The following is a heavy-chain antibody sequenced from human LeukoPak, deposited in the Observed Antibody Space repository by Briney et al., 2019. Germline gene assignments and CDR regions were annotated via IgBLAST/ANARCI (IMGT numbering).Heavy chain of an antibody. CDR3: VRYKGGVALSYFDY. J-gene: IGHJ4*02. Sequence: PSQTLSLTCTVSGSSINSDGYYWSWIRRHPGKGLEWIGYIYYSGSAYYNPSLQSRVTISVDTSKNQFSLKLSSVTAADAAVYFCVRYKGGVALSYFDYWGQGTLVTVSS. V-gene: IGHV4-31*03. CDR1: GSSINSDGYY. D-gene: IGHD1-14*01. CDR2: IYYSGSA.